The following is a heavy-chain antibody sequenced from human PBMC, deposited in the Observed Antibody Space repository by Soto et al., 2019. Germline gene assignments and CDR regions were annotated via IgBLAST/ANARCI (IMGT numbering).Heavy chain of an antibody. Sequence: EVQLVESGGGLVQPGKSLRLSCAASGFTFDDYAVHWCREAPGKGLKWVSGLSWHGVTIGYAASVKGRFTSSRDNDTQSLYLQMNGLRPEDTALYYCAASRAYDSSDYSGYHYGMDVWGLGTTVTVSS. CDR1: GFTFDDYA. J-gene: IGHJ6*02. D-gene: IGHD3-22*01. CDR3: AASRAYDSSDYSGYHYGMDV. CDR2: LSWHGVTI. V-gene: IGHV3-9*01.